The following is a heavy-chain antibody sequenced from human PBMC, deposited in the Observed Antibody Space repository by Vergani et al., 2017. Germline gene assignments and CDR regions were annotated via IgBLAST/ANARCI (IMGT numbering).Heavy chain of an antibody. Sequence: QVQLQESGPGLVKPSQTLSLTCTVSGGSISSGDYYWSWIRQPPGKGLEWIGYIYYSRSTYYNPSLKSRVTISVDTSKNQFSLKLSSVTAADTAVYYCARGKGVVQLWYPSWYFDLWGRGTLVTVSS. CDR1: GGSISSGDYY. J-gene: IGHJ2*01. CDR2: IYYSRST. V-gene: IGHV4-30-4*08. CDR3: ARGKGVVQLWYPSWYFDL. D-gene: IGHD5-18*01.